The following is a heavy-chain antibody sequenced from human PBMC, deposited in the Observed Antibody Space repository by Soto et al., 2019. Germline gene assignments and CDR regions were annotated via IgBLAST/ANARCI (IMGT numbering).Heavy chain of an antibody. Sequence: GGSLRLSCAASGFTFSNAWMHWVRQAPGKGLEWVGRIKPITDGGTADYAAPVKDRFTISRDDSKNMLYLQIDGLKTEDTALYYCATEWWLSAQSSPFDYWGQGTLVTVSS. CDR3: ATEWWLSAQSSPFDY. J-gene: IGHJ4*02. CDR1: GFTFSNAW. CDR2: IKPITDGGTA. D-gene: IGHD2-15*01. V-gene: IGHV3-15*01.